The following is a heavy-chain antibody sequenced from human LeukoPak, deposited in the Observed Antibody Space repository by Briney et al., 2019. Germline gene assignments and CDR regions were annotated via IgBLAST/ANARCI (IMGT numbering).Heavy chain of an antibody. Sequence: GESLKISCKGSGYSFTSYWIGWVRQMPGKGLEWMGIIYPADSDTRYSPSFQGQVTISVDKSISTAYLEWSSLKASDTAMYYCARHVSSSRVAYDVWGRGTMVTVSS. J-gene: IGHJ3*01. V-gene: IGHV5-51*01. CDR2: IYPADSDT. D-gene: IGHD2-2*01. CDR3: ARHVSSSRVAYDV. CDR1: GYSFTSYW.